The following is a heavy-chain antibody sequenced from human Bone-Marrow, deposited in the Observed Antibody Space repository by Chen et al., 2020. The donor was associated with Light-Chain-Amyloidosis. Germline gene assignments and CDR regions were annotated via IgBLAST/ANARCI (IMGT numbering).Heavy chain of an antibody. CDR3: ARELYYDSSGYYFRWFDP. CDR2: IIPILGIA. Sequence: QVQLVQSGAEVKKPGSSVKVSCKASGGTFSSYAISWVRQAPVQGLEWMGRIIPILGIANYAQKFQGRVTITADKSTSTAYMELSSLRSEDTAVYYCARELYYDSSGYYFRWFDPWGQGTLVTVSS. CDR1: GGTFSSYA. D-gene: IGHD3-22*01. V-gene: IGHV1-69*04. J-gene: IGHJ5*02.